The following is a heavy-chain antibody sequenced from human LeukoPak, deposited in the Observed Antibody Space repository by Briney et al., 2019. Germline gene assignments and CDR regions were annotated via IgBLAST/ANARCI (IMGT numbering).Heavy chain of an antibody. CDR1: GIPFSDYY. J-gene: IGHJ5*02. V-gene: IGHV3-11*06. Sequence: GGSLRLSCVVSGIPFSDYYMNWIRQAPGKGLEWISYISSSSSYTDYADSVKGRFTISRDNAKNTLYLQMNSLRAEDTAVYYCARGMYSSSSFDPWGQGTLVTVSS. CDR3: ARGMYSSSSFDP. CDR2: ISSSSSYT. D-gene: IGHD6-6*01.